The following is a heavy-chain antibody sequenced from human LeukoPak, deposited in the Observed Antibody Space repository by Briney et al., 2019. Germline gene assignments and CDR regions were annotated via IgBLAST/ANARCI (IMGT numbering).Heavy chain of an antibody. V-gene: IGHV3-21*01. Sequence: GGSQRLSCAASGFTLSSYSMNWVRQAPGKGLEWVSYISSSSTHIYYADSVKGRFTISRDNARNSLYLQMNSLRAEDTAIYYCASSEHSSSSFDYWGQGTLVTVSS. CDR1: GFTLSSYS. CDR2: ISSSSTHI. CDR3: ASSEHSSSSFDY. J-gene: IGHJ4*02. D-gene: IGHD6-6*01.